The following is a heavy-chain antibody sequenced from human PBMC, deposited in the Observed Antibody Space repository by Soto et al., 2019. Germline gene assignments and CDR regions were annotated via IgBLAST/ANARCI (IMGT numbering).Heavy chain of an antibody. D-gene: IGHD3-16*01. Sequence: GASVKVSCKASGYTFTSYGISWVRQAPGQGREWMGWISAYNGNTNYAQKLQGRVTMTTDTSTSTAYMELRSLRSDDTAVYYCARESPQYDDIGGSYLVESWFDPWGQGTLVTVAS. V-gene: IGHV1-18*01. CDR1: GYTFTSYG. J-gene: IGHJ5*02. CDR3: ARESPQYDDIGGSYLVESWFDP. CDR2: ISAYNGNT.